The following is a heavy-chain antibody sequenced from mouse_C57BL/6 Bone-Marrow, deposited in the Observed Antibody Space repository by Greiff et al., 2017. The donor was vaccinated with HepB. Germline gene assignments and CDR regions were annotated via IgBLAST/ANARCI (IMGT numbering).Heavy chain of an antibody. CDR2: IRLKSDNYAT. D-gene: IGHD6-5*01. J-gene: IGHJ4*01. V-gene: IGHV6-3*01. CDR3: TPPYCNGAMDY. Sequence: EVQLQESGGGLVQPGGSMKLSCVASGFTFSNYWMNWVRQSPEKGLEWVAQIRLKSDNYATHYAESVKGRFTISRDDSKSSVYLQMNNLRAEDTGIYYCTPPYCNGAMDYWGQGTSVTVSS. CDR1: GFTFSNYW.